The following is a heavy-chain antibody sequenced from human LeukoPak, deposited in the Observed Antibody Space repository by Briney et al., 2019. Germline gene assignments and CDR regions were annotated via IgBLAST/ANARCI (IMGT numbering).Heavy chain of an antibody. CDR3: ARDRGGDYSSSYFDY. CDR1: GFTFSDYY. Sequence: PGGSLRLSCAASGFTFSDYYMSWIRQAPGKGLEWVSYISSSGSIIYYADSVKGRFTISRDNAKNSLYLQMNSLRAEDTAVYYCARDRGGDYSSSYFDYWGQGTLVTVSS. CDR2: ISSSGSII. D-gene: IGHD6-13*01. V-gene: IGHV3-11*01. J-gene: IGHJ4*02.